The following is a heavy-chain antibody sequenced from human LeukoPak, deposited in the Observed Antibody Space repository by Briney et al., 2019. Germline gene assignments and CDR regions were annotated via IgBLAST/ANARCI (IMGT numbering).Heavy chain of an antibody. CDR3: AREEGYCSSTSCSTPFDY. J-gene: IGHJ4*02. CDR2: INPNSGDT. V-gene: IGHV1-2*02. Sequence: GASVKVSCKAFGYTFTGYYMHWVRQAPGQGLEWMGWINPNSGDTNYAQKFQGRVTMTRDTSINTAYMELSRLRSDDTAVYYCAREEGYCSSTSCSTPFDYWGQGTLVTVS. D-gene: IGHD2-2*01. CDR1: GYTFTGYY.